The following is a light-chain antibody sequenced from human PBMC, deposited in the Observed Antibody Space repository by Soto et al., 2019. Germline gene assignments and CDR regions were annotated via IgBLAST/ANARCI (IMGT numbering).Light chain of an antibody. J-gene: IGKJ3*01. CDR1: QSISSY. CDR3: QQSYSTPRT. Sequence: DIQMTQSPSSLSASVGDRVTITCRASQSISSYLNWYQQKPGKAPKLLIYAASSLQSGVPSRFSGCGSGTDFTLTISSLQPEDFATYYGQQSYSTPRTFGPGTKVDIK. CDR2: AAS. V-gene: IGKV1-39*01.